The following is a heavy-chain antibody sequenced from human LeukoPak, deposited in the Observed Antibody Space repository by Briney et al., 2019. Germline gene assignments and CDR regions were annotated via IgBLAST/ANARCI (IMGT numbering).Heavy chain of an antibody. J-gene: IGHJ5*02. CDR2: INPNSGGT. CDR3: AREVVPAAMGNWFDP. D-gene: IGHD2-2*01. V-gene: IGHV1-2*02. CDR1: GYTFTGYY. Sequence: ASVKVSCKASGYTFTGYYMHWVRQAPGQGLEWTGWINPNSGGTNYAQKFQGRVTMTRDTSISTAYMELSRLRSDDTAVYYCAREVVPAAMGNWFDPWGQGTLVTVSS.